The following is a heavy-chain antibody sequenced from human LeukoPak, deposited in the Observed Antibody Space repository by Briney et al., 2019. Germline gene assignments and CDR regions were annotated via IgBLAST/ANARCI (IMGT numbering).Heavy chain of an antibody. CDR1: GFTFSSYS. J-gene: IGHJ4*02. CDR2: ISGSSSYI. D-gene: IGHD3-22*01. CDR3: ARDSGRDDSSGYYYSEVDY. V-gene: IGHV3-21*01. Sequence: GGSLRLSCAASGFTFSSYSMNWVRQAPGKGLEWVSSISGSSSYIYYADSVKGRFTISRDNAKNSLYLQMNSLRAEDTAVYYCARDSGRDDSSGYYYSEVDYWGQGTLVTVSS.